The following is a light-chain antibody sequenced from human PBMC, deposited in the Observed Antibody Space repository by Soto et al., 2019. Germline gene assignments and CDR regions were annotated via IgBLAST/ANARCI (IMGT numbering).Light chain of an antibody. CDR1: SSNIGSHT. CDR3: AAWDDSLNGVV. Sequence: QSALTQPPSASGTPGQTIAISCSGGSSNIGSHTVNWYQQLPGTAPILLIYSNTQRPSGVPDRFSGSKSGTSASLAISGLQSEYEGDYYCAAWDDSLNGVVFGGGTKVTVL. J-gene: IGLJ2*01. V-gene: IGLV1-44*01. CDR2: SNT.